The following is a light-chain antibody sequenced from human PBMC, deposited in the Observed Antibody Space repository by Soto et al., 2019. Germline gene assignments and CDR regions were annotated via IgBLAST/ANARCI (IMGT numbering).Light chain of an antibody. CDR3: QQRNIWPPVT. V-gene: IGKV3-11*01. Sequence: VLTLPPSTVAVSPGERDTLSCRASPSVTNYLAWYQQKPGQAPRLVIYGAFNRATGIPARFSGSGSGTDFTLTISSLEPEDFAVYYCQQRNIWPPVTFGQGTRLEIK. CDR2: GAF. J-gene: IGKJ5*01. CDR1: PSVTNY.